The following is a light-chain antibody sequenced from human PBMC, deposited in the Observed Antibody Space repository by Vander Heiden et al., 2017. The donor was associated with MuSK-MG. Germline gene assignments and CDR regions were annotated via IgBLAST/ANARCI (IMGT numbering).Light chain of an antibody. CDR2: QDS. CDR1: KLGDKY. CDR3: QAWDSSTVV. J-gene: IGLJ2*01. V-gene: IGLV3-1*01. Sequence: SYELTQPPSVSVSPGQTASITCSGDKLGDKYACWYQQKPGQSPGLVIYQDSKRPSGIPERFYGSNSGKTANLTISGTQAMDEADYYCQAWDSSTVVFGGGTKLTVL.